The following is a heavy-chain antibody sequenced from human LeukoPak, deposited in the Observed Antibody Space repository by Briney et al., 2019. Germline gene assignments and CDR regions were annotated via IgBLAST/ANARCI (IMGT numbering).Heavy chain of an antibody. V-gene: IGHV4-59*01. Sequence: PSETLSLTCTVSGGSISSYYWSWIRQPPGKGLEWIGYIYYSGSTNYNPSLKSRVTISVDTSKNQFSLKLSSVTAADTAVYYCARGRLPNSWGQGTLVTVSS. CDR2: IYYSGST. CDR3: ARGRLPNS. CDR1: GGSISSYY. J-gene: IGHJ4*02.